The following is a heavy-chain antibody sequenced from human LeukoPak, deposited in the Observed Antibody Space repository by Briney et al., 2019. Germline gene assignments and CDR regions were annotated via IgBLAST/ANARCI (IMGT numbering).Heavy chain of an antibody. CDR3: ARQLAVAGKAGFDY. D-gene: IGHD6-19*01. J-gene: IGHJ4*02. Sequence: PSETLSLTCTVSGGSISSYYWSWIRQPAGKGLEWIGRIYSSGSTNYNPSLKSRVTMSVDTSKNQFSLRLSSVTAADTAVYYCARQLAVAGKAGFDYWGQGTPVTVSS. CDR2: IYSSGST. CDR1: GGSISSYY. V-gene: IGHV4-4*07.